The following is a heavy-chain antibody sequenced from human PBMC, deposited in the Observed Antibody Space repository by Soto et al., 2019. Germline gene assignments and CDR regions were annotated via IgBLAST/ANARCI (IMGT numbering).Heavy chain of an antibody. Sequence: GASVKVSCKASGYTFTSYDINWVRQATGQGLEWMGWMNPNSGNTGYAQKFQGRVTMTRNTSISTAYMELSSLRSEDTAVYYCARGLGLGYDFCICYQGVDYYYYMDVWGKGTTVTVS. CDR2: MNPNSGNT. J-gene: IGHJ6*03. D-gene: IGHD3-3*01. CDR3: ARGLGLGYDFCICYQGVDYYYYMDV. V-gene: IGHV1-8*01. CDR1: GYTFTSYD.